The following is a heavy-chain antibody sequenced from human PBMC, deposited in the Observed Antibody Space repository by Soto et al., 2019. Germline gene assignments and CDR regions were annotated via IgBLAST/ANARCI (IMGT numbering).Heavy chain of an antibody. V-gene: IGHV3-48*01. D-gene: IGHD3-9*01. J-gene: IGHJ6*03. CDR3: ANRGDILTGLSYYYYMDV. Sequence: GGSLRLSCAASGFTFSSYSMNWVRQAPGKGLEWVSYISSSSSTIYYADSVKGRFTISRDNAKNTLYLQMNSLRAEDTAVYYCANRGDILTGLSYYYYMDVWGKGTTVNVSS. CDR1: GFTFSSYS. CDR2: ISSSSSTI.